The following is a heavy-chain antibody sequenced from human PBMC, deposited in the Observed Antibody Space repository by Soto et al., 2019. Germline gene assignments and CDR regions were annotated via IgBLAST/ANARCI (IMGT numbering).Heavy chain of an antibody. D-gene: IGHD3-10*01. J-gene: IGHJ4*02. CDR3: ASTMVRGVIISDY. CDR2: INHSGST. V-gene: IGHV4-34*01. Sequence: SETLSLTCAVYGGSFSGYYWSWIRQPPGKGLEWIGEINHSGSTNYNPSLKSRVTISVDTSKNQFSLKLSSVTAADTAVYYCASTMVRGVIISDYWGQGTLVTVSS. CDR1: GGSFSGYY.